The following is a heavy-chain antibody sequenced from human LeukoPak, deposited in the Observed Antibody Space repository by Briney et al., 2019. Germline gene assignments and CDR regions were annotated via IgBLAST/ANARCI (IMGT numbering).Heavy chain of an antibody. D-gene: IGHD5-18*01. CDR2: ISYSGIT. Sequence: PSETLSLTCTVSGASISSYYWSWLRQPPGKGLEWIGHISYSGITKYNPSLKSRVTISIDASKDQFSLKLSSVTAADTAVYYCAARGYSYGSLDYWGQGILVTVSS. J-gene: IGHJ4*02. V-gene: IGHV4-59*01. CDR3: AARGYSYGSLDY. CDR1: GASISSYY.